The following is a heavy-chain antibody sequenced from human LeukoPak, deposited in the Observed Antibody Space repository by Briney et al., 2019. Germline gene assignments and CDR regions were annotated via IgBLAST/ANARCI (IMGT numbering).Heavy chain of an antibody. CDR3: AKVITTIVVIIRAGFDY. D-gene: IGHD3-22*01. CDR2: ISGSGSST. J-gene: IGHJ4*02. CDR1: GFTFSSYA. Sequence: GGSLRLSCAASGFTFSSYAITWVRQAPGKGLEWVSTISGSGSSTYYADSVRGRFTISRDNSKNTLYLQMNSLRAEDTAVYYCAKVITTIVVIIRAGFDYWGQGTLVTVSS. V-gene: IGHV3-23*01.